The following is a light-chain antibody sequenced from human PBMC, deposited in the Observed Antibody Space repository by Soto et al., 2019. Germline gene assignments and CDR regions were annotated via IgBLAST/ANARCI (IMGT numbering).Light chain of an antibody. Sequence: EIVLTQSPATLSLSPGERATLSCRARHSVGTYLAWYQQKPGQAPRLLIYGASNRATGIPARFSGSGSGTDFTLTISSLEPEDFAVYYCQQRSNWPPLTFGQGTRLEI. CDR1: HSVGTY. CDR2: GAS. J-gene: IGKJ5*01. V-gene: IGKV3-11*01. CDR3: QQRSNWPPLT.